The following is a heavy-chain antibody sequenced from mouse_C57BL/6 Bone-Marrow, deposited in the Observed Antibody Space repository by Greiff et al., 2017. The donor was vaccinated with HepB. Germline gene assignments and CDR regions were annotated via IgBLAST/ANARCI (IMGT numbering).Heavy chain of an antibody. J-gene: IGHJ1*03. CDR1: GYTFTSYW. V-gene: IGHV1-69*01. D-gene: IGHD1-1*01. CDR2: IDPSDSYT. Sequence: QVQLKQPGAELVKPGASVKVSCKASGYTFTSYWMHWVKQRPGQGLEWIGEIDPSDSYTNYNQKFKGKSTLTVDKSSSTAYMQLSSLTSEDSAVYYCARGGYYYGSSYLYWYFDVWGTGTTVTVSS. CDR3: ARGGYYYGSSYLYWYFDV.